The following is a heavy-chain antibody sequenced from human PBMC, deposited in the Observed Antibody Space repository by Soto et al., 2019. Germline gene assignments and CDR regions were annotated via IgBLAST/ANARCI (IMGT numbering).Heavy chain of an antibody. CDR1: EDSIGGFY. D-gene: IGHD2-2*01. CDR3: AREMISTSRNYYYGMGV. Sequence: SETLCLTCTFSEDSIGGFYWSWIRQPPGKGLHWIGNVYYTGTTDYNPSLISRVTISVDMSKNQFSLKLSSVTAADTAVYYCAREMISTSRNYYYGMGVWGQGTTVTVSS. V-gene: IGHV4-59*01. J-gene: IGHJ6*01. CDR2: VYYTGTT.